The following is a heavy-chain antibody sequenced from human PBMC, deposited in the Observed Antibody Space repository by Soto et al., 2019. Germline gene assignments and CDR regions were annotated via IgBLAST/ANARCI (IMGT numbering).Heavy chain of an antibody. D-gene: IGHD3-10*01. V-gene: IGHV4-34*01. CDR3: AGGRDTVVGGVVNWFDP. CDR1: GGSFSGYY. CDR2: IDQSGST. J-gene: IGHJ5*02. Sequence: QVQLQQWGAGLLKSSETLSLTCAVYGGSFSGYYWNWLRQPPGEGLEWIGKIDQSGSTNYNPALRGPVTRSVDTSRSQFYLKLTSVTAMDTAVYYCAGGRDTVVGGVVNWFDPWGQGTLVTVSS.